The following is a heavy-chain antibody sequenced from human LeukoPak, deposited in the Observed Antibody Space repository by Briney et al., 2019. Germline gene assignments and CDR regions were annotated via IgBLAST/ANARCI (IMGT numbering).Heavy chain of an antibody. CDR3: ARVEKSRYYYMDV. J-gene: IGHJ6*03. V-gene: IGHV3-11*01. CDR1: GFTFSDYY. Sequence: PGGSLRLSCAASGFTFSDYYMSWIRQAPGKGLEWGSYISSSGSTIYYADSVKGRFTISRDNAKNSLYLQMNSVRAEDTAVYYCARVEKSRYYYMDVWGKGTTVTVSS. CDR2: ISSSGSTI.